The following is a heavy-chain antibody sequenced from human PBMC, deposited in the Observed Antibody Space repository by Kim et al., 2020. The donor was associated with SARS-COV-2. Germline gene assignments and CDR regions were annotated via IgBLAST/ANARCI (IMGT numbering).Heavy chain of an antibody. V-gene: IGHV4-34*01. CDR3: ARSATVGAFDI. Sequence: NYNPSLKSRVTISVDTSKNQFSLKLSSVTAADTAVYYCARSATVGAFDIWGQGTMVTVSS. J-gene: IGHJ3*02. D-gene: IGHD4-17*01.